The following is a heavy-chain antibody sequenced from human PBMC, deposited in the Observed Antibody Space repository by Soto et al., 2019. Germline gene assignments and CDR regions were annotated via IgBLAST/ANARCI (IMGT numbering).Heavy chain of an antibody. D-gene: IGHD1-26*01. J-gene: IGHJ4*02. Sequence: QVQLVQSGAEVKKPGASVKVSCKASGYTFTSYGIIWVRQAPGQWLEWMGWSSANNGNTNYAQHLQGRVTMTRATSTGTGYMELGSLTSGDTAVYYCARVRGSYALDYWGQGALVTVSS. V-gene: IGHV1-18*01. CDR2: SSANNGNT. CDR1: GYTFTSYG. CDR3: ARVRGSYALDY.